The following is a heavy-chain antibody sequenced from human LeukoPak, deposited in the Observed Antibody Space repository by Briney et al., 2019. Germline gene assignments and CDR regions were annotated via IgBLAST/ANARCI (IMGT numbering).Heavy chain of an antibody. CDR3: ARSWRREMAFDY. CDR1: GFTFSSYA. J-gene: IGHJ4*02. CDR2: ISYDGSNK. Sequence: GGSLRLSCAASGFTFSSYAMHWVRQAPGKGLEWVAVISYDGSNKYYADSVNGRFTISRDNSKNTLYLQMNSLRAEDTAVYYCARSWRREMAFDYWGQGTLVTVSS. D-gene: IGHD5-24*01. V-gene: IGHV3-30-3*01.